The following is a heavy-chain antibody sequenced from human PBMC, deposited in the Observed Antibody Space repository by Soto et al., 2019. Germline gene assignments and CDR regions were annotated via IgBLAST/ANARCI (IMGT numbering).Heavy chain of an antibody. CDR2: ISGSGGGT. D-gene: IGHD3-10*01. CDR3: AKGQYFFDSGQNYYYYAYRDV. J-gene: IGHJ6*03. Sequence: EVQLLESGGGLVQPGESLRLSCAASGFTLTTYAMSWVRQAPGKGLEWVSAISGSGGGTYYADSVKGRFTISRDNSKNTLYLQMNSLRAEDTAVYYCAKGQYFFDSGQNYYYYAYRDVWGKGTTVTVSS. V-gene: IGHV3-23*01. CDR1: GFTLTTYA.